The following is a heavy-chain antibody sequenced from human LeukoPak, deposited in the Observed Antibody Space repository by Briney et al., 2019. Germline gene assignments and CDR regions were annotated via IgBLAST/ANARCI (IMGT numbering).Heavy chain of an antibody. J-gene: IGHJ1*01. D-gene: IGHD2-2*01. Sequence: ASVKVSCKASGYTFTSYGISWVRQAPGQGLEWMGWISAYNGNTNYAQKLQGRVTMTTDTSTSTAYMELGSLRSDDTAVYYCARDGVGYCSSTSCLEYFQHWGQGTLVTVSS. CDR1: GYTFTSYG. CDR3: ARDGVGYCSSTSCLEYFQH. V-gene: IGHV1-18*01. CDR2: ISAYNGNT.